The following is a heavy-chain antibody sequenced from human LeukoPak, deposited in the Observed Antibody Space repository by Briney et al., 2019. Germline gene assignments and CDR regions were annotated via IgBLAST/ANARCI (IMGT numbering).Heavy chain of an antibody. CDR1: GFTFSTFA. CDR2: TSGSGDNT. V-gene: IGHV3-23*01. CDR3: AKEGYCSSISCYIPRGYYMDV. J-gene: IGHJ6*03. D-gene: IGHD2-2*02. Sequence: PGGSLRLSCAASGFTFSTFAMTWVRQGPGKGLEWVSTTSGSGDNTYYADSVQGRFTISRDNSKNTLYLQMNTLRAEDTAVYYCAKEGYCSSISCYIPRGYYMDVWGKGTTVTVS.